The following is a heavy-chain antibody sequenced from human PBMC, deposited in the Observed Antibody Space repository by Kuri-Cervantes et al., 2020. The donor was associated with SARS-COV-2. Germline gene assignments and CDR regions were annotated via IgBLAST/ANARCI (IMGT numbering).Heavy chain of an antibody. CDR1: GFTFDDYG. Sequence: GESLKISCAASGFTFDDYGMSWVRQAPGKGLEWVSGINWNGGSTGYADSVKGRFTISRDNAKNSLYLQMNSLRAEDTASYYCARITLYGVYFDYWGQGTLVTVSS. CDR2: INWNGGST. D-gene: IGHD4-17*01. J-gene: IGHJ4*02. V-gene: IGHV3-20*04. CDR3: ARITLYGVYFDY.